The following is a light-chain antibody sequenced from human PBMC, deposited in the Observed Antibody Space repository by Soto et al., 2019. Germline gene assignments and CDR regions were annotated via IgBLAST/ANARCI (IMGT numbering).Light chain of an antibody. CDR1: QSVSSSY. CDR3: QQYGSSPMYT. J-gene: IGKJ2*01. CDR2: GAS. Sequence: EIVLTQSPGTLSLSPGERATLSCRASQSVSSSYLDWYQQKPGQAPRLLIYGASSRATGIPDRFSGSGSGTDFTLTISRLEPEDFAVYYCQQYGSSPMYTFGQRTRLEIK. V-gene: IGKV3-20*01.